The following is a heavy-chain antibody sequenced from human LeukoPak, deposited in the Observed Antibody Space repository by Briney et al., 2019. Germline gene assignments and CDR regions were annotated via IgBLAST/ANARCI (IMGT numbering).Heavy chain of an antibody. V-gene: IGHV3-48*01. CDR1: GFTFSTYS. CDR3: AKGSGYSGYDYYFDY. CDR2: ITTINTA. D-gene: IGHD5-12*01. Sequence: GRSLRLSCAASGFTFSTYSENWVRQAPAKGLEWVSYITTINTAYYADSVKGRFTISRDNAKNLLYLQMNSLRAEDTAVYYCAKGSGYSGYDYYFDYWGQGTLVTVSS. J-gene: IGHJ4*02.